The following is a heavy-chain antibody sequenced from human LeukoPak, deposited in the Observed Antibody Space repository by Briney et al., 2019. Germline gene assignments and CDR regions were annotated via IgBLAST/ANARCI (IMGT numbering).Heavy chain of an antibody. CDR1: GGTFSSYA. CDR2: IIPIFGTA. D-gene: IGHD3-9*01. Sequence: SVKVSCKASGGTFSSYAISWVRQAPGQGLEWMGGIIPIFGTANYAQKFQGRVTITADESTSTAYMELSSLRSEDTAVYYCARSGSYYDILTGYYNQFDYWGQGTLVTVSS. J-gene: IGHJ4*02. CDR3: ARSGSYYDILTGYYNQFDY. V-gene: IGHV1-69*13.